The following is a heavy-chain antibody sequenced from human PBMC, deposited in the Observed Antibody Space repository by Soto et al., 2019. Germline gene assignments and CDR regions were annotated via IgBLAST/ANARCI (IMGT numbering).Heavy chain of an antibody. D-gene: IGHD6-13*01. J-gene: IGHJ6*02. CDR1: GYSFTSYW. CDR3: VRREQLESHFRYGMDV. CDR2: IYPGDSDT. V-gene: IGHV5-51*01. Sequence: PGESLKISCKGSGYSFTSYWLGCVRQMPGKGLEWVGIIYPGDSDTRYSPSFQGQVTISADKSISTAYLQWSSLKASDTAMYYCVRREQLESHFRYGMDVWGQGTTVTVSS.